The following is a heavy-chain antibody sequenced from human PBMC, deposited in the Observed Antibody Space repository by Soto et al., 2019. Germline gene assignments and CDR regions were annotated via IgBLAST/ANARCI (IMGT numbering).Heavy chain of an antibody. D-gene: IGHD6-13*01. J-gene: IGHJ4*02. CDR1: GGTFSSYA. V-gene: IGHV1-69*01. CDR2: IIPIFGTA. CDR3: AREGRRSSSWHPDLNY. Sequence: QVQLVQSGAEVKKPGSSVKVSCKASGGTFSSYAISWVRQDPGQGLEWMGGIIPIFGTANYAQKFQGRVTITADEATSTAYMELSSLRSEDTAVYYCAREGRRSSSWHPDLNYWGQGTLVTVSS.